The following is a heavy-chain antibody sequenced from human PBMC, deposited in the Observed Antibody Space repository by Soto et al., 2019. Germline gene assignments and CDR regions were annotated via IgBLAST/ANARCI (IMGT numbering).Heavy chain of an antibody. Sequence: SETLSLTCTVSGGSISSGGYYWSWIRQHPGKGLEWIGYIYYSGSTYYNPSLKSRVTISVDTSKNQFSLKLSSVTAADTAVYYCARSLRGYNWNYESGYWGQGTLVTVSS. CDR3: ARSLRGYNWNYESGY. V-gene: IGHV4-31*03. CDR2: IYYSGST. J-gene: IGHJ4*02. CDR1: GGSISSGGYY. D-gene: IGHD1-7*01.